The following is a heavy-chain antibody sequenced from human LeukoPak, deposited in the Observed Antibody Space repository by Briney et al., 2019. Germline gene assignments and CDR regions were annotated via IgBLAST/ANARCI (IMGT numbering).Heavy chain of an antibody. V-gene: IGHV3-23*01. CDR2: ISGSGGST. D-gene: IGHD6-13*01. J-gene: IGHJ4*02. CDR1: GFTVSSNY. Sequence: GGSLRLSCAASGFTVSSNYMSWVRQAPGKGLEWVSAISGSGGSTYYADSVKGRFTISRDNSKNTLYLQMNSLRAEDTAVYYCAKDPRIAAAGTRNWGQGTLVTVSS. CDR3: AKDPRIAAAGTRN.